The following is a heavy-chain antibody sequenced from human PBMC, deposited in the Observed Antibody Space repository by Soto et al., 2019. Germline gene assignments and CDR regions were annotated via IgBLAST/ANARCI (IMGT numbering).Heavy chain of an antibody. D-gene: IGHD5-12*01. V-gene: IGHV1-18*04. CDR1: GYTFSGYY. Sequence: ASVKVSCKASGYTFSGYYIHWVRQAPGQGLEWMGWISAYNGKTNYAQNVQGRVTMTTDTSTRTAYMDLRSLRSDDTAVYYCARGGDVNYYHGMDVWGQGTTVTVSS. CDR3: ARGGDVNYYHGMDV. CDR2: ISAYNGKT. J-gene: IGHJ6*02.